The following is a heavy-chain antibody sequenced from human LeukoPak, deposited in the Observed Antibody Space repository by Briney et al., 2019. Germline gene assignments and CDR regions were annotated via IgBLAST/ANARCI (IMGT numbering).Heavy chain of an antibody. J-gene: IGHJ6*03. CDR1: GFTFHNYA. CDR2: IKQDGSEK. Sequence: GGSLRLSCETSGFTFHNYAMAWVRQAPGKGLEWVANIKQDGSEKYYVDSVKGRFTISRDNAKNSLYLQMNSLRAEDTAVYYCAREASSYGYYYYYYMDVWCKGTTVTVSS. CDR3: AREASSYGYYYYYYMDV. V-gene: IGHV3-7*01. D-gene: IGHD5-18*01.